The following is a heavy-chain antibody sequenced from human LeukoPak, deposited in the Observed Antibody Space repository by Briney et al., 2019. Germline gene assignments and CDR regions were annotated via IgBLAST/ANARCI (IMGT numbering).Heavy chain of an antibody. Sequence: ASVKVSCKASGYTFTGYYMHWVRQAPGQGLEWTGWINPNSGGTNYAQKFQGRVTMTRDTSISTAYMELSRLRSDDTAVYYCARVFIWRYCSGGSCYSGWFDPWGQGTLVTVSS. J-gene: IGHJ5*02. D-gene: IGHD2-15*01. V-gene: IGHV1-2*02. CDR2: INPNSGGT. CDR3: ARVFIWRYCSGGSCYSGWFDP. CDR1: GYTFTGYY.